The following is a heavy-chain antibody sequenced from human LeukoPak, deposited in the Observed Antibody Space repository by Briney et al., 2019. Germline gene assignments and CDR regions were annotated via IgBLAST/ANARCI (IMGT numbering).Heavy chain of an antibody. Sequence: GGSLRLSCAASGFTFSSYGMYWVRQAPGKGLDWVAVISYDGSHKLYAESVKGRFTTSRDNSKNTMYLQMNGLRTDDMAVYYCAKEESTTSGDYYYGMDVWGRGTTVTVSS. D-gene: IGHD2-2*01. V-gene: IGHV3-30*18. CDR1: GFTFSSYG. J-gene: IGHJ6*02. CDR3: AKEESTTSGDYYYGMDV. CDR2: ISYDGSHK.